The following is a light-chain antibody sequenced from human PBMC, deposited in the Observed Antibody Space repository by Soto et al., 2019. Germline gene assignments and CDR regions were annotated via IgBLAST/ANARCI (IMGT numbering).Light chain of an antibody. CDR3: AAWDDSLNGPV. J-gene: IGLJ3*02. CDR1: DSNIGDYT. CDR2: INN. V-gene: IGLV1-44*01. Sequence: QPVLTQPPSASGTPGQRVTISCSGSDSNIGDYTVDWYQQLPGTAPKLLIYINNQRPSGVSDRFSGSKSGTSASLAISGLQSDDEADYYCAAWDDSLNGPVFGGGTKLTVL.